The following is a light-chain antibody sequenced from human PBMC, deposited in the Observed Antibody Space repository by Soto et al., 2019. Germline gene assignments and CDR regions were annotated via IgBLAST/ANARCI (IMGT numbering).Light chain of an antibody. CDR2: AAS. V-gene: IGKV3-11*01. J-gene: IGKJ1*01. CDR3: QYRSNRPTWT. Sequence: EIVFTQSPATLSLSPGERATLSCRASQSIGTYLAWYRHKPGQAPRLLIYAASNRANGIPARFSGSGSGTDLTLTISSLEPEDFAVYVGQYRSNRPTWTFGQGTKVDIK. CDR1: QSIGTY.